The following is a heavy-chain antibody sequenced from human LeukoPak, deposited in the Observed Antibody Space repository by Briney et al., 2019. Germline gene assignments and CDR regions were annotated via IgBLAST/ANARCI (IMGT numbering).Heavy chain of an antibody. D-gene: IGHD6-13*01. CDR2: IYFRGST. V-gene: IGHV4-39*01. J-gene: IGHJ4*01. Sequence: PSETLSLTCTVSGGSISSRSYYWGWIRQPPGKGLEWIGSIYFRGSTFYNPTLKSRVTISVDTSKNQFSLKLRSVTAADSAVYYCARHRSTMGSAGIVDYWGQGTLVTVSS. CDR3: ARHRSTMGSAGIVDY. CDR1: GGSISSRSYY.